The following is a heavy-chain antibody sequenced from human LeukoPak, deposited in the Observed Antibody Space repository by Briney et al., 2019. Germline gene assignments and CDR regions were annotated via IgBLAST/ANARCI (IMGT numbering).Heavy chain of an antibody. CDR1: GGSISSGDYY. D-gene: IGHD6-19*01. J-gene: IGHJ6*02. V-gene: IGHV4-30-4*01. Sequence: PSETLSLTCTVSGGSISSGDYYWSWIRQPPGKGLEWIGYIYYSGSTNYNPSLKSRVTISVDTSKNQFSLKLSSVTAADTAVYYCARTPRSGWYPPYYYYYGMDVWGQGTTVTVSS. CDR2: IYYSGST. CDR3: ARTPRSGWYPPYYYYYGMDV.